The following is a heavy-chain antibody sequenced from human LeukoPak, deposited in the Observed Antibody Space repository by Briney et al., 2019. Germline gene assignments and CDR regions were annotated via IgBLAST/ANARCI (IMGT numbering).Heavy chain of an antibody. CDR2: INPNSGGT. Sequence: ASVKVSCKASGYTLTGYYMHWVRQAPGQGLEWMGWINPNSGGTNYAQKFQGRVTMTRDTSISTAYMELSRLRSDDTAVYYCARERAVAGTDWFDPWGQGTLVTVSS. V-gene: IGHV1-2*02. CDR1: GYTLTGYY. CDR3: ARERAVAGTDWFDP. D-gene: IGHD6-19*01. J-gene: IGHJ5*02.